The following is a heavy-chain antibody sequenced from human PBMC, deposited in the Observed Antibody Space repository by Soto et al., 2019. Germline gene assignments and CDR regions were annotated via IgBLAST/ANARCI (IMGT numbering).Heavy chain of an antibody. Sequence: DVQPVESGGGLIQPGESLRLSCAAFGLTISGKKYVAWVRQAPGKGLEWGSALYDVDGSFYADSVKGRFTTSSDSSKTTVYLQMNDLRPDDTAVYYCATWHEREHAYDVWGQGTTVTVSS. CDR1: GLTISGKKY. CDR2: LYDVDGS. V-gene: IGHV3-53*01. D-gene: IGHD1-1*01. CDR3: ATWHEREHAYDV. J-gene: IGHJ3*01.